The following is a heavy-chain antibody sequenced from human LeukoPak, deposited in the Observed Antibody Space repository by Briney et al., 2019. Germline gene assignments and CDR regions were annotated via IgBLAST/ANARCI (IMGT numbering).Heavy chain of an antibody. V-gene: IGHV4-39*06. J-gene: IGHJ6*03. CDR3: ARGGYSYPPAYYYMDV. Sequence: SETLSLTCTVSGGSISSSSYYWGWIRQPPGKGLEWIGSIYYSGSTNYNPSLKSRVTISVDTSKNQFALKLSSVTAADTAVYYCARGGYSYPPAYYYMDVWGKGTTVTVSS. D-gene: IGHD5-18*01. CDR2: IYYSGST. CDR1: GGSISSSSYY.